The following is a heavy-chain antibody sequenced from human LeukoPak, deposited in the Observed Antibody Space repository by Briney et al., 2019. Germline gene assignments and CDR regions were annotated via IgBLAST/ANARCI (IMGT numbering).Heavy chain of an antibody. CDR1: GFTFSIYS. CDR2: ISSSSSYI. CDR3: ARDEAGDYGSSDAFDI. J-gene: IGHJ3*02. V-gene: IGHV3-21*01. Sequence: NPGGSLRLSCAASGFTFSIYSMNCVRQAPGKGLEWVSSISSSSSYIYYADSVKGRFTISRDNAKNPLYLQMNSLRAEDTAVYYCARDEAGDYGSSDAFDIWGQGTMVTVSS. D-gene: IGHD4-17*01.